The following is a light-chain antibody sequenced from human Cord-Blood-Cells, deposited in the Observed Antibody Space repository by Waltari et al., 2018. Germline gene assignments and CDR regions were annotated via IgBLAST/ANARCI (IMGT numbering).Light chain of an antibody. CDR1: QSISSY. V-gene: IGKV1-39*01. J-gene: IGKJ1*01. Sequence: DIQMTQSPSSLSASVGDRVTITCRARQSISSYLNWYQHKPGKAPKLLIYAASSLQSGVPSRFSCSGSWTDFTLTISSLQPEDFATYYCQQSYSTPRTFGQGTKVEIK. CDR3: QQSYSTPRT. CDR2: AAS.